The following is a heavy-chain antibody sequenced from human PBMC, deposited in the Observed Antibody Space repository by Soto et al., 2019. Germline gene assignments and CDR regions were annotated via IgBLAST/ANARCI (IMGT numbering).Heavy chain of an antibody. Sequence: ASVKVSCKASVGTFSSYAISWVRQAPGQGLEWMGGIIPIFGTANYAQKFQGRVTITADESTSTAYMELSSLRSEDTAVYYCARARSAVYCSGGSCYYFDYWGQGTLVTVSS. V-gene: IGHV1-69*13. CDR1: VGTFSSYA. CDR2: IIPIFGTA. J-gene: IGHJ4*02. CDR3: ARARSAVYCSGGSCYYFDY. D-gene: IGHD2-15*01.